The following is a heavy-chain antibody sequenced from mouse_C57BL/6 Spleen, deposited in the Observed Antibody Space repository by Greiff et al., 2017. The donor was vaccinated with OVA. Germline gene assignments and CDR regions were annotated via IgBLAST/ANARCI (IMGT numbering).Heavy chain of an antibody. CDR3: ARGDYYGSSLHYYAMDY. Sequence: QVHVKQPGAELVMPGASVKLSCKASGYTFTSYWMHWVKQRPGQGLEWIGEIDPSDSYTNYNQKFKGKSTLTVDKSSSKAYLQLSSLTSEDSAVYYCARGDYYGSSLHYYAMDYWGQGTSVTVSS. CDR2: IDPSDSYT. CDR1: GYTFTSYW. V-gene: IGHV1-69*01. D-gene: IGHD1-1*01. J-gene: IGHJ4*01.